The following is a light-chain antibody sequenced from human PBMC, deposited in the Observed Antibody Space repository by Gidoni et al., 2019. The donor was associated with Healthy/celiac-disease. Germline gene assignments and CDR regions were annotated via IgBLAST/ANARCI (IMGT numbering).Light chain of an antibody. CDR3: QQYNSYSWT. CDR2: KAS. J-gene: IGKJ1*01. Sequence: DIQMTQSPSTLSASVGDRVTITCRASQGISSWLAWYQQKPGKAPKLLIYKASSIESGVPSRFGGSGSGAEFTLTISSLQPDDFATYYCQQYNSYSWTFGQGTKVEIK. CDR1: QGISSW. V-gene: IGKV1-5*03.